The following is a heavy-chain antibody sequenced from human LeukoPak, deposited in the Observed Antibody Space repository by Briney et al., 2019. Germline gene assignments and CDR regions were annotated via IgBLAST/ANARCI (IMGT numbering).Heavy chain of an antibody. Sequence: GGSLRLSCAASGFTFSNYAMTWVRQAPGKGLQWVSAISGSGGDTYYEDSVKGRFTISRDNSKNMMYLQMNSLRAEDTAVYYCARDSSGWSKNYWGQGTLVTVSS. V-gene: IGHV3-23*01. CDR2: ISGSGGDT. J-gene: IGHJ4*02. CDR1: GFTFSNYA. CDR3: ARDSSGWSKNY. D-gene: IGHD6-19*01.